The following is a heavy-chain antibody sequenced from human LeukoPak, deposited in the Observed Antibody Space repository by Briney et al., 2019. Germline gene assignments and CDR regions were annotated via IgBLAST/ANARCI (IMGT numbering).Heavy chain of an antibody. CDR2: VYYSGKI. V-gene: IGHV4-59*01. D-gene: IGHD3-9*01. Sequence: PSETLSLTCTVSGDSIRGYYWSWLRQHPGKGLEWIGNVYYSGKINYNSSLESRVTLSVDTSKNQFSLKLTSVTAAGTAVYFCARARELAFMAYYFDYWGQGTLATVSS. CDR3: ARARELAFMAYYFDY. J-gene: IGHJ4*02. CDR1: GDSIRGYY.